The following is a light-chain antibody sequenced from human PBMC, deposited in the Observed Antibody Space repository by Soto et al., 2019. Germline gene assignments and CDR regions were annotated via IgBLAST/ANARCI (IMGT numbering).Light chain of an antibody. CDR1: QSVSGS. CDR2: GAS. Sequence: EVVLTQSPVTLSLSPGEIATISCRASQSVSGSLAWYQQRPGQAPRLLIYGASTRATGIPARFSGSGSGTEFALTISSLQSEDFATYYCQQYYSFPRTFGQGTKVDIK. V-gene: IGKV3-15*01. J-gene: IGKJ1*01. CDR3: QQYYSFPRT.